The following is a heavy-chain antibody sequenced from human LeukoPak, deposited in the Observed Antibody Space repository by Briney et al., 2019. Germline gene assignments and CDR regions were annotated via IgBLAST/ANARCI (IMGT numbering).Heavy chain of an antibody. V-gene: IGHV3-7*01. CDR1: GFSFSAAW. J-gene: IGHJ4*02. CDR2: IKNDGSDK. Sequence: SGGSLRLSCEASGFSFSAAWMTWVRQAPGKGLEWVATIKNDGSDKYYVDSVKGRFTLSRDNAKNSVYLQMNSLRVEDTAVYYCANLGYSDGGQGTLVTVSS. CDR3: ANLGYSD. D-gene: IGHD5-12*01.